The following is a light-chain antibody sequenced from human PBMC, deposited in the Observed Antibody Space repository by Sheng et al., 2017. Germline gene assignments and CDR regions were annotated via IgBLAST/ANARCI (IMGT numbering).Light chain of an antibody. Sequence: DIQMTQSPSSLSASVGDRVTITCRASQTISNYLNWYQHNPGKAPKLLIYAASSLHNGVPSRFSGSGSGTYFTLTIHSLLPEDFTTYYCQQSYTAPWTFGHGTKVEI. CDR3: QQSYTAPWT. CDR2: AAS. V-gene: IGKV1-39*01. CDR1: QTISNY. J-gene: IGKJ1*01.